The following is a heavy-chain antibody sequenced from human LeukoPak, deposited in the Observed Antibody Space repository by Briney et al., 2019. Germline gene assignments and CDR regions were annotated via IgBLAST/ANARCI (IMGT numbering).Heavy chain of an antibody. Sequence: GGSLRLSCEASGFTFRNFAMTWVRQAPVRGPEWVSTVSGGRGGAFYADSVKGRFTISRDDSKSTLYLQMRSLSVEDTAVYFCAKDTPYFDHWGQGVLVTVAS. CDR1: GFTFRNFA. J-gene: IGHJ4*02. CDR3: AKDTPYFDH. CDR2: VSGGRGGA. V-gene: IGHV3-23*01.